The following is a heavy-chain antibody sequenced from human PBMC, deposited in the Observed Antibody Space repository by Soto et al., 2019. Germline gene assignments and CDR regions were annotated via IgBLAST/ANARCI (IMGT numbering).Heavy chain of an antibody. CDR3: ARNDLDVIGGAKPLVAGGFGEY. Sequence: QVQLVESGGGVVQPGRSLRLSCAASGFAFSLYDIHWVRQAPGKGLEWVSVISYDGSKEYYADCVRGRFSICGDNSKNTLFTQMIRLAKVETSVYYFARNDLDVIGGAKPLVAGGFGEYWVQGTLVTVSS. CDR2: ISYDGSKE. V-gene: IGHV3-30*03. J-gene: IGHJ4*02. D-gene: IGHD6-19*01. CDR1: GFAFSLYD.